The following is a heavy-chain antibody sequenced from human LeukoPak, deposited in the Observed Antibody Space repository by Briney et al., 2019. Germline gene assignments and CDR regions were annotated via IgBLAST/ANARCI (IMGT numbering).Heavy chain of an antibody. D-gene: IGHD2-2*01. CDR2: IYPGDSDT. CDR1: GYDFSTYW. Sequence: GESLKISCKGSGYDFSTYWIGWVREMPGQGLECMGIIYPGDSDTRNSPSLQGQVTISADKSISTVYLQWSSLKASDSAMYYCARDGPVPATADAFDIWGQGTMVTVSS. V-gene: IGHV5-51*01. CDR3: ARDGPVPATADAFDI. J-gene: IGHJ3*02.